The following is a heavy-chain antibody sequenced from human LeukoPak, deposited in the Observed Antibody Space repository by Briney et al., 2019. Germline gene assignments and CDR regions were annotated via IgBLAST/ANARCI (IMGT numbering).Heavy chain of an antibody. Sequence: PGGSLRLSCAASGFTFSSYGMHWVRRAPGKGLEWVAVISYDGGNKFYADSVKGRFTISRDNSKNTLYLQMNSLRTEDTAVYYCAKGHSSGWYYFDYWGQGTLVTVSS. V-gene: IGHV3-30*18. CDR3: AKGHSSGWYYFDY. J-gene: IGHJ4*02. D-gene: IGHD6-19*01. CDR2: ISYDGGNK. CDR1: GFTFSSYG.